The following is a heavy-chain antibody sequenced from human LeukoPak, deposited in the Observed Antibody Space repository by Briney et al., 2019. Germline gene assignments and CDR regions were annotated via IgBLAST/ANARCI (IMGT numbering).Heavy chain of an antibody. V-gene: IGHV4-39*07. CDR1: GGSISSSSYY. CDR2: IYYSGST. D-gene: IGHD4-17*01. CDR3: ARDSVITVTPGAFDI. Sequence: PSETLSLTCTVSGGSISSSSYYWGWIRQPPGKGLEWIGSIYYSGSTYYNPSLKSRVTISVDTSKNQFSLKLSSVTAADTAVYYCARDSVITVTPGAFDIWGQGTMVTVSS. J-gene: IGHJ3*02.